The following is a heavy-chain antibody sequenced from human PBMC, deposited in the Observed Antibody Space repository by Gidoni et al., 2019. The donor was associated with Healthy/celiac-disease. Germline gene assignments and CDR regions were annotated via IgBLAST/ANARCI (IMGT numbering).Heavy chain of an antibody. V-gene: IGHV3-23*01. CDR2: ISGSGGST. Sequence: EVQLLESGGGLVQPGGSLRLSCAASGFTFSSYAMSWVRQAPGKGLEWVSAISGSGGSTYYADSVKGRFTISRDNSKNTLYLQMNSLRAEDTAVYYCAKVTHYDSSGYYHPSDYWGQGTLVTVSS. CDR1: GFTFSSYA. J-gene: IGHJ4*02. D-gene: IGHD3-22*01. CDR3: AKVTHYDSSGYYHPSDY.